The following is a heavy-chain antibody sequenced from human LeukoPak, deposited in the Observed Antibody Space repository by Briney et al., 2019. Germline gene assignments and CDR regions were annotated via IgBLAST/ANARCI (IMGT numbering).Heavy chain of an antibody. D-gene: IGHD3-22*01. V-gene: IGHV4-30-2*01. CDR3: ARAPQYYYDSSGYYDY. CDR1: GGPISSGGYS. Sequence: SETLSLTCAVSGGPISSGGYSWSWIRQPPGKGLEWIGYIYHSGSTYYNPSLKSRVTISVDRSKSQFSLKLSSVTAADTAVYYCARAPQYYYDSSGYYDYWGQGTLVTVSS. J-gene: IGHJ4*02. CDR2: IYHSGST.